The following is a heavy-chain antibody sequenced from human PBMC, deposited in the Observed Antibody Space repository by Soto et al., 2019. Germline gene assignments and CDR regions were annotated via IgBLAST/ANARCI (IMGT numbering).Heavy chain of an antibody. J-gene: IGHJ6*02. CDR2: IIPIFGTA. Sequence: QVQLVQSGAEVKKPGSSVKVSCKASGGTFSSYAISWVRQAPGQGLEWMGGIIPIFGTANYAQKFQGRVTIPADESTSTAYMELSSLRSEDTAVYYCARGRDSGYSHAYYYGMDVWGQGTTVTVSS. CDR1: GGTFSSYA. CDR3: ARGRDSGYSHAYYYGMDV. V-gene: IGHV1-69*01. D-gene: IGHD5-12*01.